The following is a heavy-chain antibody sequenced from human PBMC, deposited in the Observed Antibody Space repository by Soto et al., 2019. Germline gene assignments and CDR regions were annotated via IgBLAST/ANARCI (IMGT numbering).Heavy chain of an antibody. CDR1: GYTFTSYH. V-gene: IGHV1-18*01. Sequence: QVQLVQSGAEVKKPGASVKVSCKTSGYTFTSYHISWVRQAPGQGLEWMGGISAYNTNTNYAQNSQGRLTMTTDPLTSTAYMELRSLRSDDTAVYYCARDTPPTDYWGQGTLVTVSS. CDR3: ARDTPPTDY. J-gene: IGHJ4*02. CDR2: ISAYNTNT.